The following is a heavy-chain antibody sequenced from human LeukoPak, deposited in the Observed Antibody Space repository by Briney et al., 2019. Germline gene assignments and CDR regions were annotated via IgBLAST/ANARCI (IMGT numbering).Heavy chain of an antibody. D-gene: IGHD2-2*02. CDR1: GFTFSSYS. J-gene: IGHJ6*03. V-gene: IGHV3-21*01. CDR3: ARDIRPFYYMDV. Sequence: GESLRLSCAASGFTFSSYSMNWVRQAPGKGLEWVSSISSSSSYIYYADSVKGRFTISRDNAKNSLYLQMNSLRAEDTAVYYCARDIRPFYYMDVWGKGTTVTVSS. CDR2: ISSSSSYI.